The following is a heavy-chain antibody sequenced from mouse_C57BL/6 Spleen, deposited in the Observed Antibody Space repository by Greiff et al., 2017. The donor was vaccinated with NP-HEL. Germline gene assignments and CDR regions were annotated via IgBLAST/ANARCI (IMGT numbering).Heavy chain of an antibody. J-gene: IGHJ2*01. Sequence: EVQLQQSGPELVKPGASVKISCKASGYSFTGYYMNWVKQSPEKSLEWIGEINPSTGGTTYNQKFKAKATLTVDKSSSTAYMQLKSLTSEDSAVYYCAIYGYDVDYWGQGTTLTVSS. CDR1: GYSFTGYY. CDR2: INPSTGGT. D-gene: IGHD2-2*01. V-gene: IGHV1-42*01. CDR3: AIYGYDVDY.